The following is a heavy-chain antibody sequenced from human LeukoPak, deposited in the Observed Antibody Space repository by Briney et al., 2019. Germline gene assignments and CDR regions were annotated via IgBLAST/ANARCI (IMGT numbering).Heavy chain of an antibody. CDR1: GGTFSSYA. Sequence: VASVKVSCKPSGGTFSSYAISWVRQAPGQGLEWMGGIIPIFGTANYAQKFQGRVTITAGESTSTAYMELSSLRSEDTAVYYCARDSVEYSSSRNFDYWGQGTLVTVSS. J-gene: IGHJ4*02. CDR3: ARDSVEYSSSRNFDY. V-gene: IGHV1-69*01. D-gene: IGHD6-6*01. CDR2: IIPIFGTA.